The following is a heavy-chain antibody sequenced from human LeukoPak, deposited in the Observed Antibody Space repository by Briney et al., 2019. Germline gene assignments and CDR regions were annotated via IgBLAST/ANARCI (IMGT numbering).Heavy chain of an antibody. V-gene: IGHV4-34*01. Sequence: SETLSLTCAVYGGSFSGYYWSWIRQPPGKGLEWIGEINHSGSTNYNPSLKSRVTISVDTSKNQFSLKLSSVTAADTAVYCCARALGDYWGQGTLVTVSS. CDR2: INHSGST. CDR3: ARALGDY. D-gene: IGHD7-27*01. CDR1: GGSFSGYY. J-gene: IGHJ4*02.